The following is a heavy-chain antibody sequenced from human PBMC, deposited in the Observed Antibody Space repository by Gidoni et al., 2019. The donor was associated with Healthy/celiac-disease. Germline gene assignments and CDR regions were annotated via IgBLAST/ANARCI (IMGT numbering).Heavy chain of an antibody. J-gene: IGHJ6*03. Sequence: QVQLQQWGAGLLTPSETLSLTCAVYAGSFSGYYCSWIRQPPGKGLEWIGEINHSGSTNYNPSLKSRVTISVDTSKNQFSLKLSSVTAADTAVYYCARGATVTRDYYYYYMDVWGKGTTVTVSS. D-gene: IGHD4-17*01. V-gene: IGHV4-34*01. CDR3: ARGATVTRDYYYYYMDV. CDR1: AGSFSGYY. CDR2: INHSGST.